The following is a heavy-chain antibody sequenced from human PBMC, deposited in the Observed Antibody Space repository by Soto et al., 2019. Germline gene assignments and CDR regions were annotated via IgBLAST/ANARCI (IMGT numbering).Heavy chain of an antibody. CDR1: GYIFTNFY. CDR2: INPNGGST. D-gene: IGHD6-6*01. CDR3: TRGLASGDY. V-gene: IGHV1-46*03. J-gene: IGHJ4*02. Sequence: QVQLVQPGAEVKKPGASVKFSCKASGYIFTNFYIHWVRQAPGQGLEWIGIINPNGGSTNYAQNFLGRVTMTRDTSTSTVYMDLSSLRSEDTAVYYCTRGLASGDYWGQGTLITVSS.